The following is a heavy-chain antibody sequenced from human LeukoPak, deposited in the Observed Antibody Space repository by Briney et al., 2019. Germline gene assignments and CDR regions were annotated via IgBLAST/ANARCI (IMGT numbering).Heavy chain of an antibody. V-gene: IGHV1-46*01. CDR1: GYTFTSYY. J-gene: IGHJ4*02. CDR3: ARGGNTIFGVVID. D-gene: IGHD3-3*01. Sequence: GASVKVSCKAPGYTFTSYYKHWVRQAPGQGLEWMGIINPSGGNTNYAQKFQGRVTMTRDTSTSTVYMELSSLRSEDTAVYYCARGGNTIFGVVIDWGQGTLVTVSS. CDR2: INPSGGNT.